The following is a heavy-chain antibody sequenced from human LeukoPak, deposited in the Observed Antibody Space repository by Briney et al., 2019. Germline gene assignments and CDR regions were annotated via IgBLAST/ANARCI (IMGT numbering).Heavy chain of an antibody. Sequence: GVSVRLPCAASGFTFRLYGMNWVRQAPGKGLEWVSAISGGGETTTYTDSVKGRFTISRDNSENTVYLQMNSLSAEDTAVYYCAKARAGGYNYGPFDYWGQGTLSPSPQ. CDR3: AKARAGGYNYGPFDY. V-gene: IGHV3-23*01. J-gene: IGHJ4*02. D-gene: IGHD5-18*01. CDR2: ISGGGETT. CDR1: GFTFRLYG.